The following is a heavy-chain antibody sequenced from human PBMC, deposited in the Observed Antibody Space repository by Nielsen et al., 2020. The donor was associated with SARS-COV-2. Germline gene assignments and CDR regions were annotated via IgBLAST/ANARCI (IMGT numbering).Heavy chain of an antibody. Sequence: GESLKISCAASGFTFSSYAMHWVRQAPGKGLEWVAVISYDGSNKYYADSVKGRFTISRDNSKNTLYLQMNSLRAEDTAVYYCARAGSSGWYLVPTVGWGQGTLVTVSS. CDR2: ISYDGSNK. D-gene: IGHD6-13*01. CDR3: ARAGSSGWYLVPTVG. J-gene: IGHJ4*02. CDR1: GFTFSSYA. V-gene: IGHV3-30*04.